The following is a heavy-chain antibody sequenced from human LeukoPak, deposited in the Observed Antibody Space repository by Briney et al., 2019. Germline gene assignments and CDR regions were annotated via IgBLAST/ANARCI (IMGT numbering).Heavy chain of an antibody. CDR1: GGSFSGYY. J-gene: IGHJ4*02. CDR3: ARGPPRGIVVVPAAVGDY. D-gene: IGHD2-2*01. V-gene: IGHV4-34*01. CDR2: INHSGST. Sequence: SETLSLTCAVYGGSFSGYYWSWIRRPPGKGLEWIGEINHSGSTNYNPSLKSRVTISVDTSKNQFSLKLSSVTAADTAVYYCARGPPRGIVVVPAAVGDYWGQGTLVTVSS.